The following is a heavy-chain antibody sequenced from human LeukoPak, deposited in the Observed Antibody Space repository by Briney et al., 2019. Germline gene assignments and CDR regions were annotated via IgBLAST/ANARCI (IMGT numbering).Heavy chain of an antibody. CDR3: ARDMRFGGGGMDV. V-gene: IGHV4-59*01. CDR2: IYYSGST. Sequence: SETLSLTCTVSGGSISSYYWSWIRQPPGKGLEWIGYIYYSGSTNYNPSLKSRVTISVDTSKNQFSLKLSSVTAADTAVYYCARDMRFGGGGMDVWGQGTTVTVSS. CDR1: GGSISSYY. J-gene: IGHJ6*02. D-gene: IGHD3-10*01.